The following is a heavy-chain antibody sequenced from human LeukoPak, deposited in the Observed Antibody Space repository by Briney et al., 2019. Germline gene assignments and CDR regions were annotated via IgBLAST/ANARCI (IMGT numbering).Heavy chain of an antibody. D-gene: IGHD1-26*01. Sequence: GGPLRLSCAASGFTVSTDHMSWVRQAPGKAPEWVAVSYSSGSRHYAESVKGRFTISRDNSKNTLDLQMNSLRAEDTALYYCARVWELSFDHWGQGTLVTVSS. CDR2: SYSSGSR. V-gene: IGHV3-53*01. CDR1: GFTVSTDH. J-gene: IGHJ4*02. CDR3: ARVWELSFDH.